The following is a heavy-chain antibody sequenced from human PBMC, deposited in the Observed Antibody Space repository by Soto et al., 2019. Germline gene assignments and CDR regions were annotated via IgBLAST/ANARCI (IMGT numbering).Heavy chain of an antibody. CDR3: XRVVSYQLLEEYYGMDV. D-gene: IGHD2-2*01. J-gene: IGHJ6*02. CDR1: GDSVSSNSAA. V-gene: IGHV6-1*01. CDR2: TYYRSKWYN. Sequence: SQTLSLTCAISGDSVSSNSAAWNWIRQSPSRGLEWLGRTYYRSKWYNDYAVSVKSRITINPDTSKNQFSLQLNSVTPEDTAVYYCXRVVSYQLLEEYYGMDVWGPGTTVTVSS.